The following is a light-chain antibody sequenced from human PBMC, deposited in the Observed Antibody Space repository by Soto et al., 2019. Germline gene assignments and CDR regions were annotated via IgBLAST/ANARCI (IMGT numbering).Light chain of an antibody. V-gene: IGKV3-15*01. CDR1: QSVSSD. CDR2: GAS. Sequence: EIVMTQSPATLSVSPGERATLSCRASQSVSSDLAWYLQKPGQAPSLLVYGASTRATGMPARVSGSASGTESTLAIARLQYEDFAVYYCQQYNNWPDTFGQGTKLEIK. J-gene: IGKJ2*01. CDR3: QQYNNWPDT.